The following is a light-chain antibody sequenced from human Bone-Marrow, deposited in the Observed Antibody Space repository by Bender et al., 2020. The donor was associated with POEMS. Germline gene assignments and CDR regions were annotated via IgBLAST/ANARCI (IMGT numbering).Light chain of an antibody. V-gene: IGLV3-1*01. CDR1: KLGNKY. J-gene: IGLJ2*01. Sequence: SYELTQPPSVSVSPGQTASVTCSGDKLGNKYVAWYQQKAGQPPVMVIHEDNRRPSGIPERFSGSNSGNTATLTISDTQAMDEADYFCQAWDSDSALVFGGGTKLTVL. CDR3: QAWDSDSALV. CDR2: EDN.